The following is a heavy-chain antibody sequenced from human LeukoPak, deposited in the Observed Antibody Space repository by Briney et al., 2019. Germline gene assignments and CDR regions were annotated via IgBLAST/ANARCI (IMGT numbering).Heavy chain of an antibody. J-gene: IGHJ6*03. CDR3: ARRSSNYGFDDYYYMDV. D-gene: IGHD1-7*01. CDR2: IYPGDSDT. Sequence: GESLKISCKGSGYSFTSYWMGWVRQMPGKGLEWMGIIYPGDSDTRYSPSFQGQVTISADKYISTAYLQWSSLKASDTAMYYCARRSSNYGFDDYYYMDVWGKGTTVTVSS. CDR1: GYSFTSYW. V-gene: IGHV5-51*01.